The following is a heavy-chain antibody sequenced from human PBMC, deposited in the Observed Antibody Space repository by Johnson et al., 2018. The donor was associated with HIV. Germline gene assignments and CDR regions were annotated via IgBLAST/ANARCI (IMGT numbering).Heavy chain of an antibody. D-gene: IGHD6-19*01. CDR3: ARAVYSSAWAPGGAFES. CDR2: ISYDGSNK. CDR1: GFTFNSYA. V-gene: IGHV3-30-3*01. Sequence: QVHLVESGGGVVQPGRSLRLSCAASGFTFNSYAMHWVRQAPGRGLEWVAVISYDGSNKYYADSVKGRFTISRDNAKNSLYLQMNNLRAEDTAVYYCARAVYSSAWAPGGAFESWGQGTMVTVSS. J-gene: IGHJ3*02.